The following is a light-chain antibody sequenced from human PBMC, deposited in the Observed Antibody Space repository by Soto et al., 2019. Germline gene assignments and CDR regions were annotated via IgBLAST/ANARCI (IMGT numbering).Light chain of an antibody. V-gene: IGKV3-11*01. CDR1: QSVSSY. CDR3: QQRSIWLT. CDR2: DAS. J-gene: IGKJ4*01. Sequence: PGERATLSCRASQSVSSYLAWYQQKPGQAPRLLIYDASNRATGIPARFSGSGSGTDFTLTISSLEPEDFAVYYCQQRSIWLTFGGGTKVEIK.